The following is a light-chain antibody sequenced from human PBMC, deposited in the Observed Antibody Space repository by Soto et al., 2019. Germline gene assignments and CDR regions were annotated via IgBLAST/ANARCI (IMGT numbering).Light chain of an antibody. V-gene: IGKV3-20*01. CDR3: QQFDSSSYT. CDR2: SAS. CDR1: QSVSSSY. J-gene: IGKJ2*01. Sequence: EIVVTQSPGALSLSPGDRATLSCRASQSVSSSYLAWYQQKPGPAPRLLIYSASSRATGIPDRFSGSGSGTDFPLTISRLEPEDFAVYYCQQFDSSSYTFGQGTKLEIK.